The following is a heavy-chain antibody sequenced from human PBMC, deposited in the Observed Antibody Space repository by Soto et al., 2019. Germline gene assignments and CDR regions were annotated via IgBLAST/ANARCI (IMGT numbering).Heavy chain of an antibody. D-gene: IGHD3-16*01. CDR3: ARGGDYDNSWGKLSHYGFDV. J-gene: IGHJ6*01. CDR2: ISPYNDYT. V-gene: IGHV1-18*01. Sequence: QVQLVQSANEVKKPGASVRVSCKAAGYTFIRYGIAWVRQAPGQGLEWMGWISPYNDYTVYAQKFQGRVSMTADTSTRTVYMKLRGLKSDDTAVYYCARGGDYDNSWGKLSHYGFDVW. CDR1: GYTFIRYG.